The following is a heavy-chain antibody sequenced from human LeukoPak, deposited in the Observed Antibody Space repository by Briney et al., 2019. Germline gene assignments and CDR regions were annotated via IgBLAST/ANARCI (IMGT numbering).Heavy chain of an antibody. V-gene: IGHV4-39*02. D-gene: IGHD6-6*01. Sequence: SETLSLTCTVSGGSISSSSYYWGWIRQPPGKGLEWIGSIYYSGSTYYNPSLKSRVTISVDTSKNQFSLKLSSVTAADTAVYYCAREDPPYSSSSPLDYWGQGTLVTVSS. J-gene: IGHJ4*02. CDR3: AREDPPYSSSSPLDY. CDR2: IYYSGST. CDR1: GGSISSSSYY.